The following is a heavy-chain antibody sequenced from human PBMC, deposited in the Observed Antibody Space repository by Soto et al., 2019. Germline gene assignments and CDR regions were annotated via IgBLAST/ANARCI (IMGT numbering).Heavy chain of an antibody. CDR2: IYPGDSDT. Sequence: PGESLKISCKGSGYSFTSYWIGWVRQMPGKGLEWMGIIYPGDSDTRYSPSFQGQVTISADKSISTAYLQWSSLKASDTAMYYCARPTLEVAGDYYGMDVWGQGTTVTVSS. D-gene: IGHD6-19*01. J-gene: IGHJ6*02. V-gene: IGHV5-51*01. CDR1: GYSFTSYW. CDR3: ARPTLEVAGDYYGMDV.